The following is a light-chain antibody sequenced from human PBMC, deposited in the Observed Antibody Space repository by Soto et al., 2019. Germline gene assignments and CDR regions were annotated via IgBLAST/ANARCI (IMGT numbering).Light chain of an antibody. V-gene: IGLV2-14*01. J-gene: IGLJ1*01. CDR1: SGDIGGYNY. Sequence: QSALTQPASVSGSPGQSIAISCTGTSGDIGGYNYVSWYQQHPGKAPKLIIYDVRRRPSGVSNRFSGSKSGNTASLTISGLQAEDEADYYCSSDISSSAPYVFGTWTKLTVL. CDR3: SSDISSSAPYV. CDR2: DVR.